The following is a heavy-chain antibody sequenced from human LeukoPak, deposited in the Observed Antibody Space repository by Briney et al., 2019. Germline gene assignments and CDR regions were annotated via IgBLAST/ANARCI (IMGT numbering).Heavy chain of an antibody. Sequence: PGASVKVSCKASGYTFTGYYMHWVRQAPGQGLEWMGWINPNSGGTNYAQKLQGGVTITRDTSASTAYMELSSLRSEDTAVYYCARDSWVTTYYFQYWGQGTLVTVSS. CDR1: GYTFTGYY. CDR3: ARDSWVTTYYFQY. J-gene: IGHJ4*02. CDR2: INPNSGGT. V-gene: IGHV1-2*02. D-gene: IGHD4-17*01.